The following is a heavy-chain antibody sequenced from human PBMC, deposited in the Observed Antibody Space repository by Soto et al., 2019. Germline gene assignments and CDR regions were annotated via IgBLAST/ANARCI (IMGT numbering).Heavy chain of an antibody. D-gene: IGHD2-2*01. CDR1: GFTFSSYS. CDR3: ARDAVPAAMLLRYYYYMDV. V-gene: IGHV3-48*01. Sequence: PGGSLRLSCAASGFTFSSYSMNWVSQTTGKGLEWVSYISSSSSTIYYADSVKGRFTISRDNAKNSLYLQMNSLRAEDTAVYYCARDAVPAAMLLRYYYYMDVWGKGTTVTVSS. J-gene: IGHJ6*03. CDR2: ISSSSSTI.